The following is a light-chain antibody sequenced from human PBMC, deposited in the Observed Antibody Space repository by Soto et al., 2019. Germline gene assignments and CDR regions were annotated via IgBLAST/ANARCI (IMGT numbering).Light chain of an antibody. CDR3: QQYGSSPLT. J-gene: IGKJ4*01. Sequence: EVVLPQYTCTLSLSPGERSTLSCISSQIVTGNYLAWYQQKPGQAPRLLIYATSTRATGIPARFSGSGSGTEFTLTISRLEPEDFAVYYCQQYGSSPLTFGGGTKVDI. V-gene: IGKV3-20*01. CDR1: QIVTGNY. CDR2: ATS.